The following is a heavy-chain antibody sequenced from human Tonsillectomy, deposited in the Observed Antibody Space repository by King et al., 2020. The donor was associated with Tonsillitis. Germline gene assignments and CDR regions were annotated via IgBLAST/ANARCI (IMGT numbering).Heavy chain of an antibody. D-gene: IGHD2-15*01. Sequence: VQLVESGGGLVKPGGSLRLSCAASGFTFSNAWMSWVRQAPGKGLEWVGRIKSKTDGGTTDYAAPVKGRFTISRDDTKHTLYLQMNSLKAEDTAVYYCTTNIVVGVAATPGLSRPWGQGTLVTVSS. CDR2: IKSKTDGGTT. CDR3: TTNIVVGVAATPGLSRP. CDR1: GFTFSNAW. J-gene: IGHJ5*02. V-gene: IGHV3-15*01.